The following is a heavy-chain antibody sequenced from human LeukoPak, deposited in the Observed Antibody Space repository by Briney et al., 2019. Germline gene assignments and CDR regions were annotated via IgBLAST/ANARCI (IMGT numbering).Heavy chain of an antibody. Sequence: ASVKVSCKASGYTFTGYYIHWVRQAPGQGLEWMGWIYSNNGGTDYAQKFQGRVTMTRDTSISTAYMEVSRVRSDDTAVYYCARGFRTGDMTTFAHWGQGTLVTVPS. CDR1: GYTFTGYY. CDR3: ARGFRTGDMTTFAH. J-gene: IGHJ4*02. D-gene: IGHD2-15*01. CDR2: IYSNNGGT. V-gene: IGHV1-2*02.